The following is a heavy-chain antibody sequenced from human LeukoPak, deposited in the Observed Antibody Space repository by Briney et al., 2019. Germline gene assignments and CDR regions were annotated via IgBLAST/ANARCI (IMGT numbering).Heavy chain of an antibody. CDR3: ARDDDYGGNGAFDI. CDR2: IKQDGSEK. D-gene: IGHD4-23*01. V-gene: IGHV3-7*01. J-gene: IGHJ3*02. CDR1: GLTFSSYW. Sequence: GGSLRLSCAASGLTFSSYWMSWVRQAPGKGLEWVANIKQDGSEKYYVDSVKGRFTISRDNAKNSLYLQMNSLRAEDTAVYYCARDDDYGGNGAFDIWGQGTMVTVSS.